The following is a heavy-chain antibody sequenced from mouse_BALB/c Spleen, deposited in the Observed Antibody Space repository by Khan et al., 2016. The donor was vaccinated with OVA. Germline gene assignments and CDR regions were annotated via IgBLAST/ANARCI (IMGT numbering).Heavy chain of an antibody. V-gene: IGHV2-6-1*01. CDR2: IWSDGSA. Sequence: VQLQESGPGLVAPSQSLSITCTISGFSLTNYGLHWVRQPPGKGLEWLVVIWSDGSATYNSALKSRLSISKDNSKNQVFLKMNSLQTDDTAMYYCARQPYYHYYIMDYWGQGTSVTVSS. D-gene: IGHD2-10*01. J-gene: IGHJ4*01. CDR3: ARQPYYHYYIMDY. CDR1: GFSLTNYG.